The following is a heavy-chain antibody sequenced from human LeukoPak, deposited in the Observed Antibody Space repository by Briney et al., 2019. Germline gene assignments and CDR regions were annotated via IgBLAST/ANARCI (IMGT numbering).Heavy chain of an antibody. CDR1: GFTFDDYA. Sequence: GRSLRLSCAASGFTFDDYAMHWVRQAPGKGLEWVSGISWNSGSIGYADSVKGRFTISRDNAKNSLYLQMNSLRAEDTALYYCAKGASDYYYYYGMGVWGQGTTVTVSS. D-gene: IGHD1-26*01. CDR2: ISWNSGSI. V-gene: IGHV3-9*01. CDR3: AKGASDYYYYYGMGV. J-gene: IGHJ6*02.